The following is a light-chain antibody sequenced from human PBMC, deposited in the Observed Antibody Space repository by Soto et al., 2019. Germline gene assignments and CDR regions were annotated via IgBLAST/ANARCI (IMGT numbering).Light chain of an antibody. V-gene: IGKV1-12*01. CDR2: GAS. J-gene: IGKJ5*01. Sequence: DIQMTPSPSFVSASVGDRVTITCRASQGISRWLAWYQQRPGKAPELLIYGASSLQSGVPSRFSGSGSGTDFTLTISSLQPEDFATYYCQQANSFPLTFGQGTRVEIK. CDR3: QQANSFPLT. CDR1: QGISRW.